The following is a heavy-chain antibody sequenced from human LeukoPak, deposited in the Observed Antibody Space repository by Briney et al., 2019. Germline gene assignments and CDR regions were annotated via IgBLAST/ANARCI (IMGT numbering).Heavy chain of an antibody. CDR1: GFTFDDYA. V-gene: IGHV3-9*01. CDR2: ISWNGGSR. D-gene: IGHD1-1*01. Sequence: GRSLRLSCAASGFTFDDYAMHWVRQAPGKGLEWVSGISWNGGSRGYADSVKGRFTISRENAKNSMDLQMNSLRAEDTALYYCAKDIRKYNHDAFDIWGKGTMVTVSS. J-gene: IGHJ3*02. CDR3: AKDIRKYNHDAFDI.